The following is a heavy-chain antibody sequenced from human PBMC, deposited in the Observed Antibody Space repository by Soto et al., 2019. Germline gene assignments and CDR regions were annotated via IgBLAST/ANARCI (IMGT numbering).Heavy chain of an antibody. CDR2: INHSGST. CDR1: GGSFSGYY. J-gene: IGHJ5*02. D-gene: IGHD2-2*01. V-gene: IGHV4-34*01. Sequence: QVQLQQWGAGLLKPSETLSLTCAVYGGSFSGYYWSWIRQPPGKGLEWIGEINHSGSTNYNPSLKSRVTISVDTSKNQFSLKLSSVTAADTAVYYCARTYCSSTSCKNWFDPWGQGTLVTVSS. CDR3: ARTYCSSTSCKNWFDP.